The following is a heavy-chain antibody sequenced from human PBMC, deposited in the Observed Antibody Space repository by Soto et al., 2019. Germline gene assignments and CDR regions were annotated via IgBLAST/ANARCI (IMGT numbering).Heavy chain of an antibody. Sequence: XGSLTLSFSASGVTLSDYYMSWIRQAPGKGLEWVSYIISSSSYTNYADSVKGRFTISRDNAKNSLYLQMNSLRAEDTAVYYCAREGARKVLRYFDWPYWGQGALVTVSS. V-gene: IGHV3-11*06. CDR1: GVTLSDYY. J-gene: IGHJ4*02. CDR2: IISSSSYT. D-gene: IGHD3-9*01. CDR3: AREGARKVLRYFDWPY.